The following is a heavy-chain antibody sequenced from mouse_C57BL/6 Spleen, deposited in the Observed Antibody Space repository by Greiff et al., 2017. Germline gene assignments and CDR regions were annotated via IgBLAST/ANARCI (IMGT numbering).Heavy chain of an antibody. D-gene: IGHD1-1*01. CDR3: ARLTTGEGGLTD. CDR1: GYTFTSYW. V-gene: IGHV1-53*01. CDR2: INPCNGGT. Sequence: VQLQQPGTELVKPGASVKLSCKASGYTFTSYWMHWVKQRPGQGLEWIGNINPCNGGTNYNEKFKSKATLTVDKSSRTAYMQLSSLPSEDSAVDDCARLTTGEGGLTDWGKGTTLTVSA. J-gene: IGHJ2*01.